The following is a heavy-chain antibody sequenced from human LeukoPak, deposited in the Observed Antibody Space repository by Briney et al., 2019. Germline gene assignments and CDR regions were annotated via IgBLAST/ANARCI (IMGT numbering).Heavy chain of an antibody. Sequence: SETLSLTCTVSGGSISRYYWSWIRPPPGKGLEWIGYIYYSGSNNYNTSPKSRVTISVDTSKNQFSLKLTSVTAADTAVYYCARGSTSVATIPGDYWGQGTLVTVSS. D-gene: IGHD5-12*01. CDR1: GGSISRYY. CDR3: ARGSTSVATIPGDY. CDR2: IYYSGSN. J-gene: IGHJ4*02. V-gene: IGHV4-59*01.